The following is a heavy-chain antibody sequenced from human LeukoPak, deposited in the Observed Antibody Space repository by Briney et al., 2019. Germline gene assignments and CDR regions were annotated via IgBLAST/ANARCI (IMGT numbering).Heavy chain of an antibody. J-gene: IGHJ2*01. CDR3: AKAARSSVAGLFFDL. Sequence: GGSLRLSCAASGFTFSDYALSWVRQAPGKGLEWVSSITGSGRSTYYADSVKGRFAISRDNSKNTLYLQMNNLRAEDTAVYYCAKAARSSVAGLFFDLWGRGTLVTVSS. V-gene: IGHV3-23*01. CDR1: GFTFSDYA. CDR2: ITGSGRST. D-gene: IGHD6-19*01.